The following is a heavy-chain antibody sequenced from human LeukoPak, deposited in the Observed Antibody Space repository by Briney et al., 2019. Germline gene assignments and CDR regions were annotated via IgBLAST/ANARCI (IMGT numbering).Heavy chain of an antibody. CDR2: ISAYNGNT. D-gene: IGHD4-17*01. J-gene: IGHJ4*02. Sequence: GASVKVSCKASGYTFTSYGISWVRQAPGQGLEWMGWISAYNGNTNYAQKLQGRVTMTTDTSTSTAYMELRSLRSDDTAVYYCARDLRGYGDYHFDYWGQGTLVTVSS. CDR1: GYTFTSYG. V-gene: IGHV1-18*01. CDR3: ARDLRGYGDYHFDY.